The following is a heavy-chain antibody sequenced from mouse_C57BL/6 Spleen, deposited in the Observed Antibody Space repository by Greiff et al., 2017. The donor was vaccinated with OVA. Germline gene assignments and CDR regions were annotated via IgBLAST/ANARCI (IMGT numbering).Heavy chain of an antibody. CDR3: TSALPSYYAMDY. V-gene: IGHV5-9-1*02. J-gene: IGHJ4*01. CDR1: GFTFSSYA. Sequence: EVMLVESGEGLVKPGGSLKLSCAASGFTFSSYAMSWVRQTPEKRLEWVAYISSGGDYIYYADTVKGRFTISRYNARNTLYLQMSSLKSEDTAMYYCTSALPSYYAMDYWGQGTSVTVSS. CDR2: ISSGGDYI.